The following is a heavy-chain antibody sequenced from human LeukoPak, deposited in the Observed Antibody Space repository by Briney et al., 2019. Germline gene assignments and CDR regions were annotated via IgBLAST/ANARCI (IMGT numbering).Heavy chain of an antibody. CDR3: ARDLLLVRSSWHVKVGAFDI. CDR2: INPNSGGT. V-gene: IGHV1-2*06. D-gene: IGHD6-13*01. J-gene: IGHJ3*02. Sequence: GASVRVSCKASGYTFTGYYMHSVRQAPGQRLEWMGRINPNSGGTNYAQKFQGRVTMTRDTSISTAYMELSRLRSDDTAVYYCARDLLLVRSSWHVKVGAFDIWGQGTMVTVSS. CDR1: GYTFTGYY.